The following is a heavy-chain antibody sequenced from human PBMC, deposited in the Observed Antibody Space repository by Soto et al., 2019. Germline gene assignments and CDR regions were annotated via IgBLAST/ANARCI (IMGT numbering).Heavy chain of an antibody. D-gene: IGHD5-18*01. CDR2: IWYDGSNK. V-gene: IGHV3-33*08. CDR1: GFTFDDYA. J-gene: IGHJ3*02. CDR3: ARAGDKSMGTHELGAFDI. Sequence: VQLVESGGGLVQPGRSLRLSCAASGFTFDDYAMHWVRQAPGKGLEWVAVIWYDGSNKYYADSVKGRFTISRDNSKNTLYLQMNSLRAEDTAVYYCARAGDKSMGTHELGAFDIWGQGTMVTVCS.